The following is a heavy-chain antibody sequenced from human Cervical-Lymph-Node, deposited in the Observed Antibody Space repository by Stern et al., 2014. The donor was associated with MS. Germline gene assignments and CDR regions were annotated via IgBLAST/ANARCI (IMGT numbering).Heavy chain of an antibody. CDR1: GYTFTTYA. Sequence: MQLVESGSEFKKPGASVKVSCKTSGYTFTTYAINWVRQAPGQGLEWMGWINTHTGNPTYAQDFTGRFVFSLDTSISTAYLEISSLRAEDTAVYYCAKEGDYVWGNYRAMWGQGTLVTVSS. J-gene: IGHJ4*02. D-gene: IGHD3-16*02. CDR2: INTHTGNP. V-gene: IGHV7-4-1*02. CDR3: AKEGDYVWGNYRAM.